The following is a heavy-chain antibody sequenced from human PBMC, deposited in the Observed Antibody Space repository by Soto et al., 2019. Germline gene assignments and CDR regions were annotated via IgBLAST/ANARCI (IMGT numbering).Heavy chain of an antibody. Sequence: GGSLRLSCATSGFILSDCAMNWVRQAPGKGPEWVSYISSSSSVIDYADSVKGRFTVSRDNARNSLYLQMNSLRAEDTAVYYCARDLSWGSNWYYYMDVWGKGTTVTVSS. CDR1: GFILSDCA. J-gene: IGHJ6*03. D-gene: IGHD7-27*01. CDR2: ISSSSSVI. V-gene: IGHV3-48*01. CDR3: ARDLSWGSNWYYYMDV.